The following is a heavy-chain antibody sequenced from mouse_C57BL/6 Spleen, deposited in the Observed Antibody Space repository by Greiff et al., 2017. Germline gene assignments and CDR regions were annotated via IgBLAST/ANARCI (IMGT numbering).Heavy chain of an antibody. CDR2: ILPGSGST. CDR1: GYTFTGYW. CDR3: ARGIYDGYPWFAY. Sequence: QVQLQESGAELMKPGASVKLSCKATGYTFTGYWIEWVKQRPGHGLEWIGEILPGSGSTNYNEKLKGKAKFTADTSSNTAYMQLSSLTTDDSAIYYCARGIYDGYPWFAYWGQGTLVTVSA. D-gene: IGHD2-3*01. V-gene: IGHV1-9*01. J-gene: IGHJ3*01.